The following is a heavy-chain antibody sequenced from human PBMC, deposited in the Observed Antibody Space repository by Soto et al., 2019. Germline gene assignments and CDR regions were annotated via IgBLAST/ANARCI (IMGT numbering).Heavy chain of an antibody. Sequence: PSETLSLTCAVSGGSISSSNWWSWVRQPPGKGLEWIGEIYHSGSTNYNPSLKSRVTISVDKSKNQFSLKLSSVTAADTAVYYCARVGSSGWYYLHYFDYWGQGTLVTVSS. J-gene: IGHJ4*02. CDR1: GGSISSSNW. V-gene: IGHV4-4*02. CDR3: ARVGSSGWYYLHYFDY. CDR2: IYHSGST. D-gene: IGHD6-19*01.